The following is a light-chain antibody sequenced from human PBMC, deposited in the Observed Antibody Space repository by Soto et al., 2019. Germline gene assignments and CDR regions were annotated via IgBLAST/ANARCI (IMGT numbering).Light chain of an antibody. CDR2: DAS. CDR3: QQDDNSPYT. J-gene: IGKJ2*01. CDR1: QSVSNNY. Sequence: EIVLTQSPGTLSLSPGERATLSCRASQSVSNNYIAWYQQKPGQAPRLLIYDASVRATGIPDRFSGSGSGKELTLTIRRLEPEDYALYGCQQDDNSPYTFGQGPKLQIK. V-gene: IGKV3-20*01.